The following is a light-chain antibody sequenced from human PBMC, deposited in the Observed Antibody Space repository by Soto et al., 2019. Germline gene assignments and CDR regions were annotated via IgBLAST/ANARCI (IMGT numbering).Light chain of an antibody. CDR2: DAS. Sequence: NVLTQSPSTLSLSPVEVATPSCRASQSINTYLAWYQQKPGQAPRLLIYDASKRATGIPARFSGSGSGTNFTLTISSLEPEDFAVYYCQQRRSWQVTFGQGTPLEIK. CDR1: QSINTY. V-gene: IGKV3D-11*02. J-gene: IGKJ5*01. CDR3: QQRRSWQVT.